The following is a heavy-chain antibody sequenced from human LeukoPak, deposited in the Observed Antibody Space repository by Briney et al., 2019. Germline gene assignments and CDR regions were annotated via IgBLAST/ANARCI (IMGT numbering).Heavy chain of an antibody. V-gene: IGHV4-59*01. CDR2: IYHSGTS. D-gene: IGHD1-26*01. CDR3: ARGSYGWFDP. CDR1: GDSISSYF. J-gene: IGHJ5*02. Sequence: PSETLSLTCTVSGDSISSYFWTWIRQPPGKGLEWIGFIYHSGTSSYNPSHKSRLTMSVDTSKNQVSLKLNSVTAADTAIYYCARGSYGWFDPWGQGTLVTVSS.